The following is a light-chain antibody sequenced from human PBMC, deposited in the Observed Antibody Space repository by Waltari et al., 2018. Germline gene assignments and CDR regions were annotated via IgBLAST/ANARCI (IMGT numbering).Light chain of an antibody. V-gene: IGKV3-20*01. CDR2: GTP. J-gene: IGKJ1*01. CDR1: QSINTF. CDR3: QHYVRLPAT. Sequence: IVLTKSPGPLSLSPGERATLSCRPSQSINTFLAWYQQRPGQAPRLLIYGTPSRATGIPDRFSGSGSGTDFSLTISRLEPEDFAVYFCQHYVRLPATFGQGTKVEIK.